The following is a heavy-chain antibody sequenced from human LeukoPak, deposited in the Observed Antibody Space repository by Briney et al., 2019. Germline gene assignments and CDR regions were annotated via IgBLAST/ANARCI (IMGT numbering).Heavy chain of an antibody. CDR2: ISSSSSYT. D-gene: IGHD3-16*01. J-gene: IGHJ4*02. CDR3: ARVMSGRVY. Sequence: GGSLRLSCSASGFTFSDYYMSCIRQAPEKGLEWVSYISSSSSYTNYADSVKGRFTISRDNAKNWLYLQMNSLRAEDTAVYFCARVMSGRVYWGQGTLVTVSS. CDR1: GFTFSDYY. V-gene: IGHV3-11*05.